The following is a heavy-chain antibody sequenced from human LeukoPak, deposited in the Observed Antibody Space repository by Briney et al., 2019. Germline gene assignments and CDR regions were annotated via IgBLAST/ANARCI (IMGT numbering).Heavy chain of an antibody. CDR2: ISAYNGNT. V-gene: IGHV1-18*01. CDR1: GYTFTSYG. Sequence: ASVKVSCKASGYTFTSYGISWVRQAPGQGLEWMGWISAYNGNTNYVQKLQGRVTMTTDTSTSTAYMELRSLRSDDTAVYYCAREGRYCTNGVCYKREDYWGQGTLVTVSS. CDR3: AREGRYCTNGVCYKREDY. J-gene: IGHJ4*02. D-gene: IGHD2-8*01.